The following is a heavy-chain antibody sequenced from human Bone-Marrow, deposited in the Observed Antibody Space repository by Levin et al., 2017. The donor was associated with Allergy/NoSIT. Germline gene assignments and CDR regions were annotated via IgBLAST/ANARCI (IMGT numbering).Heavy chain of an antibody. D-gene: IGHD3-16*01. CDR3: ATGGRDY. V-gene: IGHV3-15*01. J-gene: IGHJ4*02. CDR1: GFTFNNAW. Sequence: GESLKISCAASGFTFNNAWMTWVRQAPGKGLEWVGRIKSKSDGGTIDYAAPVKGRFDISRDDSKNTLYLQMNSLKTEDTAVYYCATGGRDYWGRGTLVTVSS. CDR2: IKSKSDGGTI.